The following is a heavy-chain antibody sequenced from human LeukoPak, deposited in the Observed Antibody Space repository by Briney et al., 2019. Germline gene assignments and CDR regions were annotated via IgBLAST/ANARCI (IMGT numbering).Heavy chain of an antibody. CDR3: ASFIRGVDY. J-gene: IGHJ4*02. CDR2: VYYSGNT. D-gene: IGHD3-3*01. V-gene: IGHV4-59*01. CDR1: GGSISSYY. Sequence: PSETLSLTCAVSGGSISSYYWTWIRQPPGKGLEWIGFVYYSGNTNYNPSLKSRVTISVDTSKNQFSLKLSSVTAADTAVYYCASFIRGVDYWGQGTLVTVSS.